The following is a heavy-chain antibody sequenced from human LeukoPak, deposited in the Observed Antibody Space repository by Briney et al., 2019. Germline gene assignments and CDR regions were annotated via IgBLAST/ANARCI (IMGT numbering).Heavy chain of an antibody. J-gene: IGHJ4*02. D-gene: IGHD5-18*01. Sequence: SETLSLTCAVYVGSFSGYYWSWIRQPPGKGLEWIGEINHSGSTNYNPSLKSRVTISVDTSKNQFSLKLSSVTAADTAVYYCARSGYSYGYRFDYWGQGSLVTVSS. CDR2: INHSGST. CDR3: ARSGYSYGYRFDY. CDR1: VGSFSGYY. V-gene: IGHV4-34*01.